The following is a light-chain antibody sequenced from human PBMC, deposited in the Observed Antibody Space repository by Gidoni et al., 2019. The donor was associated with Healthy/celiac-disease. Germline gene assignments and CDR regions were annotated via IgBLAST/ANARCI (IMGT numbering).Light chain of an antibody. V-gene: IGKV2-28*01. Sequence: DMVMTQSPLSLPVTPGEPASISCRSSQSLLQSNGYNYLDWYLQKPGQSPQLLIYLGSNRASGVPDRFSGSGSGTDFTLKISRVEAEDVGVYYCMQALQTPYTFXXXTKLEIK. CDR3: MQALQTPYT. CDR2: LGS. J-gene: IGKJ2*01. CDR1: QSLLQSNGYNY.